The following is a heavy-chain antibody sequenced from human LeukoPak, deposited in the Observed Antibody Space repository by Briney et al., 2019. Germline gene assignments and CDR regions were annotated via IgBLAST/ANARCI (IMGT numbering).Heavy chain of an antibody. CDR1: GFTFSAYA. D-gene: IGHD1-1*01. Sequence: PGGSLRLSCSASGFTFSAYAMHWVRQAPGKGLECVSAISPNGGSTYYADSVKGRFTISRDNSKNTLYLQMSSLRVEDTAVYYCVPKGNEGYWGQGTLVTVSS. J-gene: IGHJ4*02. CDR2: ISPNGGST. CDR3: VPKGNEGY. V-gene: IGHV3-64D*06.